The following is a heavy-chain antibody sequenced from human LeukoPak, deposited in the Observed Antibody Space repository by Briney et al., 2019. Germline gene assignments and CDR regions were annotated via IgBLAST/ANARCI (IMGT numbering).Heavy chain of an antibody. J-gene: IGHJ4*02. D-gene: IGHD6-19*01. Sequence: SETLSLTCAVYGGSFSGYYWSWIRQPPGKGLEWIGEINHSGSTNYNPSLKSRVTISVDASKNQFSLKLSSVTAADTAVYYCARWGSGWSYFDYWGQGTLVTVSS. CDR2: INHSGST. CDR1: GGSFSGYY. CDR3: ARWGSGWSYFDY. V-gene: IGHV4-34*01.